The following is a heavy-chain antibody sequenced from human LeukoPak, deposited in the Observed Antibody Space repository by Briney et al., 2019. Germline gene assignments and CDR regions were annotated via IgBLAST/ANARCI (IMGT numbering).Heavy chain of an antibody. CDR1: GGSFSGYF. J-gene: IGHJ4*02. CDR3: ARQGGAYGPLNY. V-gene: IGHV4-34*01. D-gene: IGHD3-10*01. Sequence: SETLSLTCAVYGGSFSGYFWTWIRQPPGKGLEWIGEINHGGSTNYNPSLKSRVTISVDTSKNHFSLKLSSVTAADTAVYYCARQGGAYGPLNYWGQGTLVSVSS. CDR2: INHGGST.